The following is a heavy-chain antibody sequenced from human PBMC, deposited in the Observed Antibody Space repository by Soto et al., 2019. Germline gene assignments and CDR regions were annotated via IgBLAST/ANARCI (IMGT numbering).Heavy chain of an antibody. CDR3: ARAGGEEDGNIRHWYFDL. V-gene: IGHV4-4*02. CDR2: IYHSGST. D-gene: IGHD2-15*01. CDR1: GGSISSSNW. J-gene: IGHJ2*01. Sequence: SETLSLTCAVSGGSISSSNWWSWVRQPPGKGLEWIGEIYHSGSTNYNPSLKSRVTISVDKSKNQFSLKLSSVTAADTAVYYCARAGGEEDGNIRHWYFDLWGRGTLVTVSS.